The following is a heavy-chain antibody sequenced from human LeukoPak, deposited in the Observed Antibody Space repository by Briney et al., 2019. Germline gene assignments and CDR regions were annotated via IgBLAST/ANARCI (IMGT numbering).Heavy chain of an antibody. J-gene: IGHJ4*02. CDR3: AREGWGPELGYSYGPVRHFDY. Sequence: SQTLTLTCAISGDSVSSNSAAWNWIRQSPSRGLEWLGRTYYRSKWYNDYAVSVKSRITINPDTSKNQFSLQLNSVTPEDTAVYYCAREGWGPELGYSYGPVRHFDYWGQGTLVTVSS. D-gene: IGHD5-18*01. V-gene: IGHV6-1*01. CDR1: GDSVSSNSAA. CDR2: TYYRSKWYN.